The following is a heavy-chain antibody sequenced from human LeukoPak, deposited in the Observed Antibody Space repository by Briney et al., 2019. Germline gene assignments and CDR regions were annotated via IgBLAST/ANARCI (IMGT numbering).Heavy chain of an antibody. CDR3: ATTAMDHPDYYYYYMDV. D-gene: IGHD5-18*01. J-gene: IGHJ6*03. CDR1: GYTFTSYH. V-gene: IGHV1-46*01. CDR2: INPSGGTT. Sequence: ASVKVSCKASGYTFTSYHMHWVRQAPGQGLEWMGIINPSGGTTNYAQKFQGRVTITADESTSTAYMELSSLRSEDTAVYYCATTAMDHPDYYYYYMDVWGKGTTVTISS.